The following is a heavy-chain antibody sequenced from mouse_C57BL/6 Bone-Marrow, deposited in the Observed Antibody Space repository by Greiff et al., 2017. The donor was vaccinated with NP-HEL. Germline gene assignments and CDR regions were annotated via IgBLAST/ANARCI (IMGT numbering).Heavy chain of an antibody. CDR1: GYTFTDYY. V-gene: IGHV1-19*01. CDR2: INPYNGGT. J-gene: IGHJ4*01. Sequence: VQLQQSGPVLVKPGASVKMSCKASGYTFTDYYMNWVKQSHGKSLEWIGVINPYNGGTSYNQKFKGKATLTVDKSSSTAYMELNSLTSEDSAVYYCASVESAMDYWGQGTSVTVSS. CDR3: ASVESAMDY.